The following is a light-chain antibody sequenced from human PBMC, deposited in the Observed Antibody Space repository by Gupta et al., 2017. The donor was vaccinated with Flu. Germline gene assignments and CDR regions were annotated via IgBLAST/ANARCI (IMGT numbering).Light chain of an antibody. J-gene: IGLJ2*01. CDR1: SSNIGSNT. V-gene: IGLV1-44*01. Sequence: QSVLTQPPSASGTPGQRVTISCSGSSSNIGSNTVNWYQQPPGTAPKLLSYSNNPRPSGVPDRFSGSKSGTSASLALSWLQSEDEADYYCAAWDDSLNGVVFGGGTKLTVL. CDR3: AAWDDSLNGVV. CDR2: SNN.